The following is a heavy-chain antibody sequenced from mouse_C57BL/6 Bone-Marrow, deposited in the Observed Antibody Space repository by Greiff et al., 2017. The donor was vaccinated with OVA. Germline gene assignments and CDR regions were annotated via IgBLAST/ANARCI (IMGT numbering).Heavy chain of an antibody. D-gene: IGHD1-1*01. Sequence: QVHVKQSGAELVKPGASVKMSCKASGYTFTSYWITWVKQRPGQGLEWIGDIYPGSGSTNYNEKFKSKATLTVDTSSSTAYMQLSSLTSEDSAVYYCAPLFYGNYFDYWGQGTTLTVSS. V-gene: IGHV1-55*01. CDR2: IYPGSGST. J-gene: IGHJ2*01. CDR1: GYTFTSYW. CDR3: APLFYGNYFDY.